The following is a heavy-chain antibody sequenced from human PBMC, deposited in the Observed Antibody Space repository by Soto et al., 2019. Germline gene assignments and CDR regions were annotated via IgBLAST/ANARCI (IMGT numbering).Heavy chain of an antibody. J-gene: IGHJ6*03. CDR3: AQVRARYYYYYYMDV. V-gene: IGHV4-34*01. CDR1: GGSFSGYY. D-gene: IGHD2-21*01. Sequence: QVQLQQWGAGLLKPSETLSLTCAVYGGSFSGYYWSWIRQPPGKGLEWIGEINHSGSTNYNPSLKSRFTISVDTSKNQFSLKLSSVTAADTAVYYCAQVRARYYYYYYMDVWGKGTTVTVSS. CDR2: INHSGST.